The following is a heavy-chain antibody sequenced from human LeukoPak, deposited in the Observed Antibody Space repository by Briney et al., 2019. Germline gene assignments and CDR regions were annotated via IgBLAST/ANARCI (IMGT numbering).Heavy chain of an antibody. CDR3: ASVRIQYDILTGYDYYYMDV. D-gene: IGHD3-9*01. J-gene: IGHJ6*03. Sequence: GGSLRLSCAASGFTSDDDGMSWVRQAPGKGLEWVSGINWNGGRTDYADSVKGRFTISRDNAKNSLYLQMNSLRAEDTALYYCASVRIQYDILTGYDYYYMDVWGKGTTVTVSS. V-gene: IGHV3-20*04. CDR2: INWNGGRT. CDR1: GFTSDDDG.